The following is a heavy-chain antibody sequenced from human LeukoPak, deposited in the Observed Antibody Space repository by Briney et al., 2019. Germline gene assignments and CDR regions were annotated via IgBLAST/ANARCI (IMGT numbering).Heavy chain of an antibody. Sequence: GGSLRLSCAASGFTFSNAWMSWVRQAPGKGLEWVGRIISKTDGGTTDYAAPVKGRFTISRDDSKNTLYLQMNSLKTEDTAVYYCTTAYCSSTSCYPYYYYYGMDVWGQGTTVTVSS. D-gene: IGHD2-2*01. CDR1: GFTFSNAW. J-gene: IGHJ6*02. CDR3: TTAYCSSTSCYPYYYYYGMDV. V-gene: IGHV3-15*01. CDR2: IISKTDGGTT.